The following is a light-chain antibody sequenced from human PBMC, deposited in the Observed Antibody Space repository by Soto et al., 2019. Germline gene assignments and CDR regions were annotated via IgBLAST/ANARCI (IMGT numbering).Light chain of an antibody. V-gene: IGKV3-20*01. CDR2: GAS. CDR1: QSVNNNY. Sequence: EIVLTQSPGTLSLSPGERATLSCRASQSVNNNYLAWYQQKPGQAPRLLIYGASSRATGIPDRFSGSESGTDFTLTISILEPESFAVYYCQQYGSSQYTFGQGTKLEIK. J-gene: IGKJ2*01. CDR3: QQYGSSQYT.